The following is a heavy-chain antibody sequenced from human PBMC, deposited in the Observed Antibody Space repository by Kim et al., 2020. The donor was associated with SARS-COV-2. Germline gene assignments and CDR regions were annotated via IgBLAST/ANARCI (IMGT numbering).Heavy chain of an antibody. D-gene: IGHD6-19*01. CDR1: GGSISSSSYY. CDR3: ALAPGGWYFSWFDP. CDR2: IYYSGST. Sequence: SETLSLTCTVSGGSISSSSYYWGWIRQPPGKGLEWIGSIYYSGSTYYNPSLKIRVTISVDTSKNQFSLKLSSVTAADTAVYYCALAPGGWYFSWFDPWGQGTLVTVSS. V-gene: IGHV4-39*01. J-gene: IGHJ5*02.